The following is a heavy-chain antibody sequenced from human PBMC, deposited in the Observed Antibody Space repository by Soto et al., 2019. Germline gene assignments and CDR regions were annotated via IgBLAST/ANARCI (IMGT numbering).Heavy chain of an antibody. J-gene: IGHJ4*02. CDR2: ISGSGGST. Sequence: EVQLLESGGGLVQPGGSLRLSCAAAGFTFSIYAMSWVRQAPGKGLEWVSAISGSGGSTYYADSVKGRFTISRDNSKNTLYLAMNRLRADDTAVYYCAKATRGGAATLIRDYWGQGTLVTVSS. CDR3: AKATRGGAATLIRDY. D-gene: IGHD6-13*01. V-gene: IGHV3-23*01. CDR1: GFTFSIYA.